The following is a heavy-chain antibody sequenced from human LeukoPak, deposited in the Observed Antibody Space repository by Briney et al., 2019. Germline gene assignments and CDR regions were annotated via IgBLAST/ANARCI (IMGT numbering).Heavy chain of an antibody. J-gene: IGHJ6*02. CDR1: GFTFSSYW. CDR2: INTDGSST. CDR3: ARDLRGDLTFRYYYGMDV. V-gene: IGHV3-74*01. Sequence: GGSLRLSCAASGFTFSSYWMHWVRQAPGKGLVWVSRINTDGSSTSYADSVKGRFTISRDNAKNTLYLQMNSLRAEDTAVYYCARDLRGDLTFRYYYGMDVWAKGPRSPSP. D-gene: IGHD5/OR15-5a*01.